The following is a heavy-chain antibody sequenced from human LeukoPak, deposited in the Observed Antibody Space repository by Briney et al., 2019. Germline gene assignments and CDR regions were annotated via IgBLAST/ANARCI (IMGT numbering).Heavy chain of an antibody. Sequence: ASVKVSCKASGGTFSSYAMHWVRQAPGQGLEWMGRINPNSGGTNYAQKFQGRVTMTRDTSISTAYMELSRLRSDDTAVYYCARDPVEYGMDVWGQGTTVTVSS. CDR2: INPNSGGT. CDR1: GGTFSSYA. J-gene: IGHJ6*02. V-gene: IGHV1-2*06. CDR3: ARDPVEYGMDV.